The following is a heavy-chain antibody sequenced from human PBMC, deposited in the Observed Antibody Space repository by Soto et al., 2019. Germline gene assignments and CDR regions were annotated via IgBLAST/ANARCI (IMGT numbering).Heavy chain of an antibody. CDR2: IIPIFGTA. CDR3: ATDYVPYSSGPPRGHGY. V-gene: IGHV1-69*13. D-gene: IGHD6-19*01. J-gene: IGHJ4*02. CDR1: GGNFSSYA. Sequence: SVKVSCKASGGNFSSYAISWVRQAPGQGLEWMGGIIPIFGTANYAQKFQGRVTITADESTSTAYMELSSLRSEDTAVYYCATDYVPYSSGPPRGHGYWGEGILFTIS.